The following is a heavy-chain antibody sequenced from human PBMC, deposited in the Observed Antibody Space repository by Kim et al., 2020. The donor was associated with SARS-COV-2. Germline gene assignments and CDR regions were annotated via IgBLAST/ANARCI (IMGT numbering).Heavy chain of an antibody. CDR1: EFTFSRYS. CDR2: ISRNSDYI. D-gene: IGHD3-10*01. V-gene: IGHV3-21*01. CDR3: ARDLSLGRPGGFDY. Sequence: GGSLRLSCAASEFTFSRYSMNWVRQAPGKGLEWVSTISRNSDYIYYADSVEGRFTISRDNAKNSLYLQMKSLRADDTAMYYCARDLSLGRPGGFDYWGQG. J-gene: IGHJ4*02.